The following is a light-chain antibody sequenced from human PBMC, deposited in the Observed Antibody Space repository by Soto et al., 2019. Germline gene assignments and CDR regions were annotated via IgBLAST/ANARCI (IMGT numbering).Light chain of an antibody. J-gene: IGLJ1*01. V-gene: IGLV1-51*01. CDR1: SSNIGINY. CDR2: END. CDR3: GAWDRSLNAFV. Sequence: QSVLTQPASVSAAPGQKVTISCSGGSSNIGINYVSWYQHLPGAAPKLLIYENDQRPSEIPDRFSGSKSGTSATLGITGLQTGDEADYYCGAWDRSLNAFVFGTGTKVTVL.